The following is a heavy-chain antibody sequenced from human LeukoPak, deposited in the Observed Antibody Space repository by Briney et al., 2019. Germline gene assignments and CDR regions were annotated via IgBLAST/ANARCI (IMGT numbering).Heavy chain of an antibody. D-gene: IGHD3-10*01. J-gene: IGHJ4*02. CDR3: AYGVGSGSYYNPFGY. Sequence: GGSLRLSCAASGFTFSSYSMNWVRQAPGKGLEWVAFIRYDGSNKYYADSVKGRFTISRDNSKNTLYLQMNSLRAEDTAVYYCAYGVGSGSYYNPFGYWGQGTLVTVSS. V-gene: IGHV3-30*02. CDR2: IRYDGSNK. CDR1: GFTFSSYS.